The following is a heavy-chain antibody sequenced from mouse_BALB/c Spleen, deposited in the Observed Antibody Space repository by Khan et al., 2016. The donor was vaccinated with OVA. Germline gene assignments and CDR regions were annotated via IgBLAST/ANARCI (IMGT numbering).Heavy chain of an antibody. V-gene: IGHV3-2*02. D-gene: IGHD1-1*01. CDR3: ARRSYYGHWYFDV. CDR1: GYSITSDYA. J-gene: IGHJ1*01. CDR2: ISYSGSA. Sequence: EVQLVESGPGLVKPSQSLSLTCTVTGYSITSDYAWNWIRQFPGNKLEWMGYISYSGSANYNPSLKSRISITRDTSENQFFLQLNSVTTEDSATYYGARRSYYGHWYFDVWGAGTTVTVSS.